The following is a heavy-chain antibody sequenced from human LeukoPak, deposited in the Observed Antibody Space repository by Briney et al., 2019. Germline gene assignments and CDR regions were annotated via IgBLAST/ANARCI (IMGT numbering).Heavy chain of an antibody. Sequence: PSVKVSCKASGYTFTSYYMHWVRQAPAQGLEWMGIINPSGGSTSYAQKFQGRVTMTRDTSTSTVYMDLSSLRSEDTAVYYCARGTLTMVRGVIGWFDPWGPGTLVTVSS. V-gene: IGHV1-46*01. J-gene: IGHJ5*02. CDR1: GYTFTSYY. D-gene: IGHD3-10*01. CDR3: ARGTLTMVRGVIGWFDP. CDR2: INPSGGST.